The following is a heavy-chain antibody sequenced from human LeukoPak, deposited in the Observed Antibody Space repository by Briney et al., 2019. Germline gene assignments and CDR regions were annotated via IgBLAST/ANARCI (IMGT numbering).Heavy chain of an antibody. CDR1: GGSTSSGDYY. CDR3: ARARRITMVRGVHKPIDY. V-gene: IGHV4-30-4*01. CDR2: IYYSGST. D-gene: IGHD3-10*01. J-gene: IGHJ4*02. Sequence: PSETLSLTCTVSGGSTSSGDYYWSWIRQPPGKGLEWIGYIYYSGSTYYNPSLKSRVTISVDTSKNQFSLKLSSVTAADTAAYYCARARRITMVRGVHKPIDYWGQGTLVTVSS.